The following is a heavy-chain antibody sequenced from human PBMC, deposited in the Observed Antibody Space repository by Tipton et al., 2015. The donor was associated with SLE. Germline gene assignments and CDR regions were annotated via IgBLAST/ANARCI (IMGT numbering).Heavy chain of an antibody. D-gene: IGHD2-2*01. CDR1: GDSITTTNYF. CDR2: VFYSGNT. V-gene: IGHV4-39*07. CDR3: ARANGVVGGQVPYWYFEV. J-gene: IGHJ2*01. Sequence: TLSLTCSVSGDSITTTNYFWGWIRQPPGKGLEWLGNVFYSGNTYYNPSLRSRVVISVDTSKNQFSLRLISVTAADTAVYYCARANGVVGGQVPYWYFEVWGRGTLVSVSS.